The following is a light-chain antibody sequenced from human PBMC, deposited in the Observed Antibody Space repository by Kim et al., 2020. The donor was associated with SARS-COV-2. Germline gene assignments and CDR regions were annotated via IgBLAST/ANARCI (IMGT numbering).Light chain of an antibody. CDR2: AAS. CDR3: QQYGSSWT. V-gene: IGKV3-20*01. CDR1: QSVYSNY. J-gene: IGKJ1*01. Sequence: EIVLTQSPGTLSLSPGDRATLSCRASQSVYSNYLAWYQQKPGQAPRLLIYAASSRATGIPDRFSGSGSATDFTLTIRRLQPEDFAVYYCQQYGSSWTFGQGTKLEIK.